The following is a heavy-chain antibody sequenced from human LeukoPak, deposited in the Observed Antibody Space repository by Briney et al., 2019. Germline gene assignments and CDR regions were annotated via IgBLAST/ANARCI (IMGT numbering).Heavy chain of an antibody. V-gene: IGHV3-7*01. CDR2: IKQDGSEK. J-gene: IGHJ4*02. CDR3: ARDGGYCSSTSCLYYFDY. CDR1: GFTFSSYW. Sequence: PGGALRLSCAASGFTFSSYWMSWVGQAPGKGLEGVANIKQDGSEKYYVDSVKGRFTISRDNDKNSLYLQMNSLRAEDTAVYYCARDGGYCSSTSCLYYFDYWGQGTLVTVSS. D-gene: IGHD2-2*03.